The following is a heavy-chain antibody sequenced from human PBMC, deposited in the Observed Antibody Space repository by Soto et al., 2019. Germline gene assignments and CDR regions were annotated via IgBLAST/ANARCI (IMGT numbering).Heavy chain of an antibody. J-gene: IGHJ4*02. CDR2: ISYGGST. CDR1: GGSINSGGYC. D-gene: IGHD5-18*01. Sequence: QVQLQESGPGLVKPSQTLSLTCTVSGGSINSGGYCRSWIRQHPGKGLDWIGCISYGGSTSYNPSLKSRVTISVDTSKNQFSLKLTSVTAADTAVYYGSRGILVWGQGALITVSS. CDR3: SRGILV. V-gene: IGHV4-31*03.